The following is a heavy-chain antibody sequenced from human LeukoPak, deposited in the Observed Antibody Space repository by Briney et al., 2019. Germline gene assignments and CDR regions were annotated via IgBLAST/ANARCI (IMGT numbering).Heavy chain of an antibody. CDR1: GGSIRSYY. CDR3: ARRSTKENGFDF. V-gene: IGHV4-59*08. D-gene: IGHD1-1*01. CDR2: IYYSGST. Sequence: SETLSLTCTVSGGSIRSYYWGWMRQPPGKGLEWIGYIYYSGSTKYNPSLKSRATISVDTSKNQFSLKLSSVTAADTAVYYCARRSTKENGFDFWGQGTLVTVSS. J-gene: IGHJ4*02.